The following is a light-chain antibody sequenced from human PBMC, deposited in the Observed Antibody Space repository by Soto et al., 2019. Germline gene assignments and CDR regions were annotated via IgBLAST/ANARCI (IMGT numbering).Light chain of an antibody. V-gene: IGKV3-20*01. CDR2: GAS. J-gene: IGKJ1*01. Sequence: EVLLTQSTGTLSLSPGERATLSCRASQSVSSNYLAWYQQQSGQAPRLLIYGASNRATGIPDRFRGSGSGTDFTLPIRRLEPEDFAVYYCQQYDTSPRTFGHGTKVEF. CDR1: QSVSSNY. CDR3: QQYDTSPRT.